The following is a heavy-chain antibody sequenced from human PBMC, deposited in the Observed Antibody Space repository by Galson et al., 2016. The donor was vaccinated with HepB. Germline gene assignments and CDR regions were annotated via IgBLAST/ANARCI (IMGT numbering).Heavy chain of an antibody. Sequence: SLRLSCAASGFIFSSYSMNWVRQAPGKGLEWVSYISSSSSTTNYADSVKGRFTISRDNAKNSLYLHMNSLRDEDTAVYYCAKDRDSNWYEKYFQHWGQGTLVTVSS. J-gene: IGHJ1*01. CDR2: ISSSSSTT. D-gene: IGHD6-13*01. CDR1: GFIFSSYS. V-gene: IGHV3-48*02. CDR3: AKDRDSNWYEKYFQH.